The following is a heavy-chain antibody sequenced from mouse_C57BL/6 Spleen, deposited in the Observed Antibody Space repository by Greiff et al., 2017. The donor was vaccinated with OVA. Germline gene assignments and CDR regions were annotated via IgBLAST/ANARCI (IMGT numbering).Heavy chain of an antibody. V-gene: IGHV5-4*03. J-gene: IGHJ4*01. Sequence: EVKLMESGGGLVKPGGSLKLSCAASGFTFSSYAMSWVRQTPEKRLEWVATISDGGSYTYYPDNVKGRFTISRDNAKNNLYLQMNHLKSEDTAMYYCARRGDYYYGSSYYAMDYWGQGTSVTVSS. CDR1: GFTFSSYA. D-gene: IGHD1-1*01. CDR2: ISDGGSYT. CDR3: ARRGDYYYGSSYYAMDY.